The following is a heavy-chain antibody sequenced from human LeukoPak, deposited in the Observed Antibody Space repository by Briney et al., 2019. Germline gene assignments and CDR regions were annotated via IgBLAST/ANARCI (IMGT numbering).Heavy chain of an antibody. Sequence: PSETLSLTCTVSGGSISSYYWSWIRQPPGKGLEWIGYIYYSGSTNYNPSLKSRVTISVDTSKNQFSLKLSSVTAADTAVYYCARVDYYGSSGYYLNNWFDPWGQGTLVTVSS. CDR2: IYYSGST. D-gene: IGHD3-22*01. CDR1: GGSISSYY. CDR3: ARVDYYGSSGYYLNNWFDP. J-gene: IGHJ5*02. V-gene: IGHV4-59*01.